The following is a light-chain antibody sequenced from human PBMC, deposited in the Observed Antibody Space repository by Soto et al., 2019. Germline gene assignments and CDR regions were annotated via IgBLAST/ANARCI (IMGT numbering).Light chain of an antibody. J-gene: IGKJ1*01. CDR3: QQYSSLWT. V-gene: IGKV1-5*03. Sequence: DIQMTQSPSTLSASVGDRVTITCRASQSISSWLAWYQQKPGKAPKLLIYKASSLQNWVPSRFSGSGSGTEFTLTIRSMQPDDFATYYCQQYSSLWTIGQGPKVQIK. CDR2: KAS. CDR1: QSISSW.